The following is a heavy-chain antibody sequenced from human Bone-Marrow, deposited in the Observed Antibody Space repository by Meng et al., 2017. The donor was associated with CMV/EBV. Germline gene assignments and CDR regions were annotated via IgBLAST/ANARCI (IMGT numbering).Heavy chain of an antibody. CDR3: ARGGNTYESGY. CDR1: GGSINNYF. D-gene: IGHD5-18*01. Sequence: SLTCTVSGGSINNYFWSWIRQPPGKGLEWIGYIYYSGNTNYNPSLNSRVTISVDTSKNQFSLKLNSVTAADSAVYYCARGGNTYESGYWGQGTLVTVSS. CDR2: IYYSGNT. J-gene: IGHJ4*02. V-gene: IGHV4-59*01.